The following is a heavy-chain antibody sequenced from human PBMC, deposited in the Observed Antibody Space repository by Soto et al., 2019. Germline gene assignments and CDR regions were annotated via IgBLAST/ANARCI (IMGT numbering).Heavy chain of an antibody. D-gene: IGHD5-12*01. CDR3: AKVGYASNYYYYYMDV. Sequence: GGSLRLSCAASGFTFSSYAMSWVRQAPGKGLEWVSAISGSGGSTYYADSVKGRFTISRDNSKNTLYLQMNSLRAEDTAVYYCAKVGYASNYYYYYMDVWGKGTTVTVSS. CDR1: GFTFSSYA. J-gene: IGHJ6*03. V-gene: IGHV3-23*01. CDR2: ISGSGGST.